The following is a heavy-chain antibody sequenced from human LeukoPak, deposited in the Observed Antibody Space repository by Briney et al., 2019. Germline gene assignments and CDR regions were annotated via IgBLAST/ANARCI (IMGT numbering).Heavy chain of an antibody. J-gene: IGHJ4*02. CDR3: ARRRGYSYGNFDS. V-gene: IGHV4-30-2*05. CDR2: IYHSGST. Sequence: PSQTLSLTCAVSGGSISSGGYSWSWIRQPPGKGLEWIGYIYHSGSTYYNPSLKSRVTISVDTSVNQFSLKLSSVTAADTAVYYCARRRGYSYGNFDSWGQGTLVTVSS. CDR1: GGSISSGGYS. D-gene: IGHD5-18*01.